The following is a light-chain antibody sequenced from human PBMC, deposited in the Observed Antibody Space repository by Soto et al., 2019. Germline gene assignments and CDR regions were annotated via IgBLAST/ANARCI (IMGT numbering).Light chain of an antibody. CDR3: TSYTPTGALV. Sequence: QSVLAQPPSVSGAPGQKVTISCTGSSSNIGAGYDLHWYQQLPGTAPKLLLYGNSNRPSGVPDRFSGSKSGTSASLAISGLQSEDEADYYCTSYTPTGALVFGSGTKLTVL. V-gene: IGLV1-40*01. J-gene: IGLJ3*02. CDR2: GNS. CDR1: SSNIGAGYD.